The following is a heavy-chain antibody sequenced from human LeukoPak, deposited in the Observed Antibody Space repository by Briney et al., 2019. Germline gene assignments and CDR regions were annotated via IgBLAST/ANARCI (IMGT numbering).Heavy chain of an antibody. Sequence: SVKVSCKASGGTFSSYAISWVRQAPGQGLEWMGGIIPIFGTANYAQKFQGRVTITADESTSTAYMELSSLRSEDTAVYYCARARTSSILGQYYGMDVWGQGTTVTVSS. CDR3: ARARTSSILGQYYGMDV. D-gene: IGHD2-2*01. V-gene: IGHV1-69*01. CDR2: IIPIFGTA. J-gene: IGHJ6*02. CDR1: GGTFSSYA.